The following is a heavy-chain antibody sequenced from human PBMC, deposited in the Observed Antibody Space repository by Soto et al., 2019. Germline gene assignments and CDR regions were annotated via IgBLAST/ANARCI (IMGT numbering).Heavy chain of an antibody. J-gene: IGHJ4*02. CDR2: IGTAGDT. D-gene: IGHD6-19*01. CDR3: ARDRYSSGWYDY. Sequence: GSLRLSCAASGFTFSSYDMHWVRQATGKGLEWVSAIGTAGDTYYPGSVKGRFTISRENAKNSLYLQMNSLRAGDTAVYYCARDRYSSGWYDYWGQGTLVTVSS. V-gene: IGHV3-13*01. CDR1: GFTFSSYD.